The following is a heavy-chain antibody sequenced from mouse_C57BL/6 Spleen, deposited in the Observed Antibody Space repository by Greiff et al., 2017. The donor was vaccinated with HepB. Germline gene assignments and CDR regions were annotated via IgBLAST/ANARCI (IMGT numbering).Heavy chain of an antibody. CDR2: ISSGGDYI. CDR3: TREVLPIRFAY. V-gene: IGHV5-9-1*02. CDR1: GFTFSSYA. J-gene: IGHJ3*01. D-gene: IGHD5-5*01. Sequence: EVKLVESGEGLVKPGGSLKLSCAASGFTFSSYAMSWVRQTPEKRLEWVAYISSGGDYIYYADTVKGRFTISRDNARNTLYLQMSSLKSEDTAMYYCTREVLPIRFAYWGQGTLVTVSA.